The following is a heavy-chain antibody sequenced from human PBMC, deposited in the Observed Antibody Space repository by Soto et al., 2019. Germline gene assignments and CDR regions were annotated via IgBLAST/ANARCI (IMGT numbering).Heavy chain of an antibody. J-gene: IGHJ6*02. V-gene: IGHV1-69*13. CDR2: IIPISGTA. CDR1: GYTLTELS. D-gene: IGHD2-2*01. CDR3: ARSQGSSTSLEIYYYYYYGMDV. Sequence: ASVKVSCKVSGYTLTELSMHWVRQAPGKGLEWMGGIIPISGTANYAQKFQGRVTITADESTSTAYMELSSLRSEDTAVYYCARSQGSSTSLEIYYYYYYGMDVWGQGTTVTVSS.